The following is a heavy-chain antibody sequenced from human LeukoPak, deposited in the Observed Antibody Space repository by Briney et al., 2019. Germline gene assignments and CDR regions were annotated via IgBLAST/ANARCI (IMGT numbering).Heavy chain of an antibody. Sequence: GGSLRLSCAASGFPFTSHWLSWFHQSPGRGLEWVAHINSDGSEKNYVDSVKGRFTISRDNARNSQFLQMNSLRAEDTAVYYCASGGGWVFFNWGQGTLVTVSS. CDR3: ASGGGWVFFN. J-gene: IGHJ4*02. CDR1: GFPFTSHW. CDR2: INSDGSEK. D-gene: IGHD6-19*01. V-gene: IGHV3-7*01.